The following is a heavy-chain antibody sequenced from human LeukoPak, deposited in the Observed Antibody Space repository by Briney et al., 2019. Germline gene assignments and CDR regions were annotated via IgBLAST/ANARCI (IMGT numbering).Heavy chain of an antibody. CDR3: TTGNWGPY. CDR2: IRSKGDGGTT. D-gene: IGHD7-27*01. Sequence: GGSLRLSCAVSGLTLSNVWMNWVRQAPGKGLEWVGRIRSKGDGGTTDFATFIEGRFTISRDDSKNTLYLQMNSLKTEDTAVYYCTTGNWGPYWGQGTLVTVSS. V-gene: IGHV3-15*07. J-gene: IGHJ4*02. CDR1: GLTLSNVW.